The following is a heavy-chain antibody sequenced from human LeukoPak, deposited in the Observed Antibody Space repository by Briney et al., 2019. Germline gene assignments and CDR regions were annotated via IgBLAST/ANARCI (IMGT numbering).Heavy chain of an antibody. CDR3: AKARDRSGPYGDY. V-gene: IGHV3-23*01. Sequence: GGSLRLSCAASGFTFSNYAMSWVRQAPGKGLEWVSAFSDSSGSTHYADSVKGRFTISGDNSKNTLYLQMNSLRAEDTAVYYCAKARDRSGPYGDYWGQGTLVTVSS. D-gene: IGHD3-22*01. J-gene: IGHJ4*02. CDR2: FSDSSGST. CDR1: GFTFSNYA.